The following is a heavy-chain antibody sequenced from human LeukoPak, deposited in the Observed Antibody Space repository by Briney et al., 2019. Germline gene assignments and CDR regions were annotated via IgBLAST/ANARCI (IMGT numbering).Heavy chain of an antibody. D-gene: IGHD3-16*01. V-gene: IGHV1-2*02. J-gene: IGHJ4*02. CDR3: ARDVTAGGF. CDR1: GYTLTGSY. CDR2: INPNSGGT. Sequence: GASVKVSCRASGYTLTGSYMHWVRRPLGKGLEWMGWINPNSGGTNYAQKFQGRVTMTRDTSISTAYMELSRLRSDDTAVYYCARDVTAGGFWGQGTLVTVSS.